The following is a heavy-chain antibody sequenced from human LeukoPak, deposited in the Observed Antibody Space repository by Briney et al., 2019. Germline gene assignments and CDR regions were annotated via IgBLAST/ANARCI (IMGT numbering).Heavy chain of an antibody. CDR1: GFTFSSYA. V-gene: IGHV3-23*01. J-gene: IGHJ6*02. D-gene: IGHD2-2*01. Sequence: GGSLRLSCAASGFTFSSYAMSWVRQAPGKRLEWVSAISGSGGSTYYADSVKGRFTISRDNSKNTLYLQMNSLRAEDTAVYYCAKVCGGSTSCYGSYYYYGMDVWGQGTTVTVSS. CDR2: ISGSGGST. CDR3: AKVCGGSTSCYGSYYYYGMDV.